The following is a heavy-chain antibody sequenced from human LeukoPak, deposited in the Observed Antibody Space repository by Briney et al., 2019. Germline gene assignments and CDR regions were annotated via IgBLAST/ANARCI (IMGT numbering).Heavy chain of an antibody. CDR3: ARARGPRRPRGYYMDV. CDR1: GGSISSYY. CDR2: IYYSGST. V-gene: IGHV4-59*01. Sequence: SETLSLTCTVSGGSISSYYWSWIRQPPGKGLEWIGYIYYSGSTNYNPSLKSRVTISGDTSKNQFSLKLSSVTAADTAVYYCARARGPRRPRGYYMDVWGKGTTVTVSS. D-gene: IGHD1-14*01. J-gene: IGHJ6*03.